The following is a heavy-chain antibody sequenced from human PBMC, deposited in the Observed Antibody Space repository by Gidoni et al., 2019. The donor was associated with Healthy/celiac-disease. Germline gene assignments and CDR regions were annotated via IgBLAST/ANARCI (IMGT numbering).Heavy chain of an antibody. D-gene: IGHD3-22*01. Sequence: GDSVKGRFTISRDNSKNTLYLQMNSLRAEDTAVYYCAKDLPSYYYDSSGYRILPDGYYGMDVWGQGTTVTVSS. J-gene: IGHJ6*02. V-gene: IGHV3-23*02. CDR3: AKDLPSYYYDSSGYRILPDGYYGMDV.